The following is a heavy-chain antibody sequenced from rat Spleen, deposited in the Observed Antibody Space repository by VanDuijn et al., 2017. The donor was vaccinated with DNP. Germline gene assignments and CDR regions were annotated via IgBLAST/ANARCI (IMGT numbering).Heavy chain of an antibody. V-gene: IGHV5-27*01. CDR2: ISTSGGST. D-gene: IGHD1-4*01. CDR1: GFTFSNYD. J-gene: IGHJ4*01. Sequence: EVQLVESGGGLVQPGRSLKLSCAASGFTFSNYDMAWVRQAPTKGLEWVASISTSGGSTYYRDSVKGRITISRDNAKSTLYLQMDSLRSEDTATYYCTTGAGSPWGQGTSVTVSS. CDR3: TTGAGSP.